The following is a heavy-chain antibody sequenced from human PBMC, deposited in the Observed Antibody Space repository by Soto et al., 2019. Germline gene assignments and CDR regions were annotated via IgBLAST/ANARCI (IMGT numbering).Heavy chain of an antibody. D-gene: IGHD3-10*01. J-gene: IGHJ6*02. V-gene: IGHV1-8*01. CDR1: GYTFTSYD. CDR2: MNPNSGNT. Sequence: QVQLVQSGAEVKKPGASVKVSCKASGYTFTSYDINWVRQATGQGLEWMGWMNPNSGNTGYAQKFQGRVTMTRNTSISTAYLELSSLRSEDTAVYYCAREGTMVRGVLGLYYYYGMDVWGQGNTVTVAS. CDR3: AREGTMVRGVLGLYYYYGMDV.